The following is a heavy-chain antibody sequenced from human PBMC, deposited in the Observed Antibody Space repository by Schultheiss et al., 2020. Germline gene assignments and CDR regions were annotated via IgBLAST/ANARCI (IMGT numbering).Heavy chain of an antibody. D-gene: IGHD2-8*01. Sequence: ASVKVSCKASGYTFTSYDINWVRQAPGQGLEWMGWINPNSGGTNYAQKFQGRVTMTRDTSISTAYMELSRLRSDDTAVYYCARGWTMLMGEPYWYFDLWGRGTLVTVSS. CDR1: GYTFTSYD. J-gene: IGHJ2*01. CDR2: INPNSGGT. V-gene: IGHV1-2*02. CDR3: ARGWTMLMGEPYWYFDL.